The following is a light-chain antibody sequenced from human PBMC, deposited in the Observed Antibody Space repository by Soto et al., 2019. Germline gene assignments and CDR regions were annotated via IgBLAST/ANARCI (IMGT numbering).Light chain of an antibody. CDR2: GAS. J-gene: IGKJ1*01. Sequence: AVQLTQSPSSLSASVGDRVTITCRASQGIRTDLGWYQQSPGKAPKVLIVGASTLQSGVPSRFSGSGSGTDFTLTISSLQPEDSATYYCLQDFSYSRTFGQGTKVEIK. CDR3: LQDFSYSRT. CDR1: QGIRTD. V-gene: IGKV1-6*01.